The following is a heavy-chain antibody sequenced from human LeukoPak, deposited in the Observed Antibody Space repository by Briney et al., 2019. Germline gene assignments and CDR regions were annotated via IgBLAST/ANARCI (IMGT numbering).Heavy chain of an antibody. J-gene: IGHJ6*03. CDR3: ARRNIVVVPAAKYYYYYYMDV. D-gene: IGHD2-2*01. V-gene: IGHV5-51*01. CDR1: GYSFTSYW. Sequence: GESLKISCKGSGYSFTSYWIGWVRQMPGKGLEWMGIIYPGDSDTRYSPSFQGQVTISADKSISTAYLQWSSLKASDTATYYCARRNIVVVPAAKYYYYYYMDVWGKGTTVTVSS. CDR2: IYPGDSDT.